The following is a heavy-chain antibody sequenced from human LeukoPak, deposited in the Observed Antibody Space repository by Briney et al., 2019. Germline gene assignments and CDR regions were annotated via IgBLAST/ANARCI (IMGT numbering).Heavy chain of an antibody. D-gene: IGHD6-13*01. Sequence: PGGSLRLSCAASGFTFSTYWMHWVRQAPGEGLVWVSRIKSDGSDTSYADSVKGRFTISRDNAKNTLYLQMNSLRAEDTAMYYCARDSGWFRFDYWGQGTLVTVSS. J-gene: IGHJ4*02. CDR3: ARDSGWFRFDY. V-gene: IGHV3-74*01. CDR1: GFTFSTYW. CDR2: IKSDGSDT.